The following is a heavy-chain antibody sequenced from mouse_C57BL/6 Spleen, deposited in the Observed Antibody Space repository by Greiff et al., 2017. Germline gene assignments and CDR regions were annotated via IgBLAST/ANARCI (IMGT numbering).Heavy chain of an antibody. CDR1: GYTFTDYE. J-gene: IGHJ3*01. D-gene: IGHD2-1*01. V-gene: IGHV1-15*01. CDR3: TMICYCNYWFAY. CDR2: IDPETGGT. Sequence: VQLQQSGAELVRPGASVTLSCKASGYTFTDYEMHWVKQTPVHGLEWIGSIDPETGGTAYNQKFKGKAILTADKSSSTAYMELRSLTSEDSAVYYCTMICYCNYWFAYWGQGTLVTVSA.